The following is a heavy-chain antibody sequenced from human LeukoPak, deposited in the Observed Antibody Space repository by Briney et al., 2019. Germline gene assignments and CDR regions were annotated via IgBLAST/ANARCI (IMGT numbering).Heavy chain of an antibody. CDR2: IYHSGST. V-gene: IGHV4-4*02. CDR3: ARGDYGDYLPYNWFDP. CDR1: GGSISSSNW. D-gene: IGHD4-17*01. Sequence: SETLSLTCAVSGGSISSSNWWSWVRQPPGKGLEWIGEIYHSGSTNYNPSLKSRVTISVDKSKNQFSLKLSSVTAADTAVYYCARGDYGDYLPYNWFDPWGQGTLVTVSS. J-gene: IGHJ5*02.